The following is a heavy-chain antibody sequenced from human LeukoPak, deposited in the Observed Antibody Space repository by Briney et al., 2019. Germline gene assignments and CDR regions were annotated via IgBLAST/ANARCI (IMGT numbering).Heavy chain of an antibody. Sequence: GASVKVSCKVSGYTLTELSMHWVRQAPGQGLEWMGIINPSGGSTSYAQKFQGRVTMTRDTSTSTVYMELSSLRSEDTAVYYCARESGVGATFDYWGQGTLVTVSS. CDR2: INPSGGST. CDR1: GYTLTELS. V-gene: IGHV1-46*01. D-gene: IGHD1-26*01. J-gene: IGHJ4*02. CDR3: ARESGVGATFDY.